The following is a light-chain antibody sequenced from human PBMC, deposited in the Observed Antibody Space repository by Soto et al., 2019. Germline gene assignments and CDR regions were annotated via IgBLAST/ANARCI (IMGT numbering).Light chain of an antibody. J-gene: IGKJ1*01. CDR1: QSVTTS. V-gene: IGKV3-11*01. CDR3: QLRTNWPPAWT. CDR2: DAS. Sequence: EIVLTQSPATLSLSPGERVTLSCRASQSVTTSLAWYQQKPGQAPRLLIYDASSRATAIPARFSGSGSGTDFTLTISSLEPEDFAVYYCQLRTNWPPAWTFGQGTKVEIK.